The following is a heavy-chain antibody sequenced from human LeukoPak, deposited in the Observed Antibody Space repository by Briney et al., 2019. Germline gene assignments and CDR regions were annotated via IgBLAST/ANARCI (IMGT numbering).Heavy chain of an antibody. D-gene: IGHD5-24*01. CDR3: ARDSEMATSPFDY. CDR1: GFTFSSYS. J-gene: IGHJ4*02. CDR2: ISSSSSYI. Sequence: NSGGSLRLSCAASGFTFSSYSMNWVRQAPGKGLEWVSSISSSSSYIYYADSVKGRFTISRDNAKNSLYLQMNNLRAEDTAVYYCARDSEMATSPFDYWGQGTLVTVSS. V-gene: IGHV3-21*01.